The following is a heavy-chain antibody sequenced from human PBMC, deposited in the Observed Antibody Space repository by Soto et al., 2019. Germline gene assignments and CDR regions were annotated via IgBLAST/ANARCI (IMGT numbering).Heavy chain of an antibody. CDR2: IYSGGST. CDR3: ARVHSYGYRWYYGMDV. J-gene: IGHJ6*02. CDR1: GFTFIDYS. V-gene: IGHV3-53*01. D-gene: IGHD5-18*01. Sequence: GGSLRLSCAASGFTFIDYSMAWVRQTPERGLEWVSVIYSGGSTYYADSVKGRFTISRDNSKNTLYLQMNSLRAEDTAVYYCARVHSYGYRWYYGMDVWGQGTTVTVSS.